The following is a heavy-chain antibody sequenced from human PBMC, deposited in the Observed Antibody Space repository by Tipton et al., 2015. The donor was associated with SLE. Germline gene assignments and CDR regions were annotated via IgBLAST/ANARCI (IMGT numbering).Heavy chain of an antibody. V-gene: IGHV3-30*04. J-gene: IGHJ4*02. D-gene: IGHD3-3*01. CDR3: ARNYDLWSGCDY. CDR1: GFTFSSYA. CDR2: ISYDGSNK. Sequence: SLRLSCAASGFTFSSYAMHWVRQAPGKGLEWVAVISYDGSNKYYADSVKGRFTISRDNSKNTLYLQMNSLRAEDTAVYYCARNYDLWSGCDYWGQGTRVTVSS.